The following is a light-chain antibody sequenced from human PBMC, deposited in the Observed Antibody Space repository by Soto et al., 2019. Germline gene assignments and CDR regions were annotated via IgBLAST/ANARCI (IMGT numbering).Light chain of an antibody. CDR2: SAS. V-gene: IGKV1-39*01. CDR3: QQSYTTPWT. CDR1: QSISSY. Sequence: DIQMTQSPSSLSASVGDRVTITCRASQSISSYLNWYQQKPGKVPKLLIYSASSLQGGVPSRFSGSGSGTDFILTINSLQPEDFATYYCQQSYTTPWTFGQGTKVDIK. J-gene: IGKJ1*01.